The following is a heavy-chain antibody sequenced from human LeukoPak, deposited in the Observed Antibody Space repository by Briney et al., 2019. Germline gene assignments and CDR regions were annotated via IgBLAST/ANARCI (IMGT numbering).Heavy chain of an antibody. CDR3: ARYPHYYDSSGYIYYFDY. CDR2: ISAYNGST. CDR1: GYTFTSYG. Sequence: ASVKVSCKASGYTFTSYGISWVRQAPEQGLEWMGWISAYNGSTNYAQKLQGRVTMTTDTSTSTAYMELRSLRSDDTAVYYCARYPHYYDSSGYIYYFDYWGQGTLVTVSS. V-gene: IGHV1-18*01. D-gene: IGHD3-22*01. J-gene: IGHJ4*02.